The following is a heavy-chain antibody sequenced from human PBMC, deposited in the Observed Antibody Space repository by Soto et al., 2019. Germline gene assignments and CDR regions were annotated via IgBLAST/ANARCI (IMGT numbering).Heavy chain of an antibody. Sequence: SETLSLTCAVYGGSFSGYYWSWIRQPPGKGLEWIGEINHSGSTNYNPSLKSRVTISVDTSKNQFSLKLSSVTAADTAVYYCARGAVWSGMGDYWGQGTLVTVSS. V-gene: IGHV4-34*01. CDR2: INHSGST. D-gene: IGHD3-3*01. CDR3: ARGAVWSGMGDY. J-gene: IGHJ4*02. CDR1: GGSFSGYY.